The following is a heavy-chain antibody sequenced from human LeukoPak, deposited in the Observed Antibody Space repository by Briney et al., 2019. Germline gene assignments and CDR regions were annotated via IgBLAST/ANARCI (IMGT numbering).Heavy chain of an antibody. CDR3: ARVTRRFGESSFDY. Sequence: SGRSLRLSCAASGFTFSSYGMHWVRQAPGKGLEWVAVIWYDGSNKYYADSVKGRFTISRDNSKNTLYLQMNSLRAEDTAVYYCARVTRRFGESSFDYWGQGTLVTVSS. CDR1: GFTFSSYG. CDR2: IWYDGSNK. V-gene: IGHV3-33*01. J-gene: IGHJ4*02. D-gene: IGHD3-10*01.